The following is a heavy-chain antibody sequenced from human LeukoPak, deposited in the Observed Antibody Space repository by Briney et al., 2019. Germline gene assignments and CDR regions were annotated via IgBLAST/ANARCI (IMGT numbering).Heavy chain of an antibody. V-gene: IGHV1-46*01. D-gene: IGHD3-22*01. J-gene: IGHJ3*02. Sequence: ASVKVSCKASGYTFTSYYMHWVRQAPGQGLEWMGIINPSGGSTSYAQKFQGRVTMTRDMSTSTVYMELSSLRSEDTAVYYCAREQGPMIVVVRDAFDIWGQGTVVTVSS. CDR2: INPSGGST. CDR3: AREQGPMIVVVRDAFDI. CDR1: GYTFTSYY.